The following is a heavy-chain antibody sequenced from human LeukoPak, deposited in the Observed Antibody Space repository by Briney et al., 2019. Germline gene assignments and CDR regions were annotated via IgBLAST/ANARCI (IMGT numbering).Heavy chain of an antibody. CDR1: GFTFSSYA. Sequence: GGSLRLSCAASGFTFSSYAMSWVRQAPGKGLEWVSAISGSGGSTYYADSVRGRFTISRDNSKNTLHLQMNSLRAEDTAVYYCAKGTYYDSSGYLQFDYWGQGTLVTVSS. J-gene: IGHJ4*02. D-gene: IGHD3-22*01. CDR3: AKGTYYDSSGYLQFDY. V-gene: IGHV3-23*01. CDR2: ISGSGGST.